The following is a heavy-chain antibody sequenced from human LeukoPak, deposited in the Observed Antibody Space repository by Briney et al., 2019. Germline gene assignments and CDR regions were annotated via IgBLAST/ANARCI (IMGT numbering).Heavy chain of an antibody. Sequence: GASVTVSCKASGYTFSAYYMHWVRQAPGQGPEWMGWINPNSGGTNYAQKFQGRVTMTRDTSISTAYMEPTRLRSDDTAVYYCAREGQLVGPTPKVHYYGMDFWGQGTTVTVSS. J-gene: IGHJ6*02. D-gene: IGHD1-26*01. CDR2: INPNSGGT. CDR3: AREGQLVGPTPKVHYYGMDF. V-gene: IGHV1-2*02. CDR1: GYTFSAYY.